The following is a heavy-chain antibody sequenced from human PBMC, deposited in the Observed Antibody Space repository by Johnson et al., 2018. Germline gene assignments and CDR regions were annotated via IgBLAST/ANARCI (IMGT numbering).Heavy chain of an antibody. Sequence: VQLVESGGGLAQPGRSLRLSCAASGFDFDTYAMHWVRHVPWKGLQWVSSISWSGASVDYEEAVKGRFTISRDNTKNFMYLQMNSLRAEDTALYYCAKYFAVKPGAFDRWGQGTMVTVSS. CDR3: AKYFAVKPGAFDR. CDR2: ISWSGASV. V-gene: IGHV3-9*01. J-gene: IGHJ3*02. CDR1: GFDFDTYA. D-gene: IGHD4-11*01.